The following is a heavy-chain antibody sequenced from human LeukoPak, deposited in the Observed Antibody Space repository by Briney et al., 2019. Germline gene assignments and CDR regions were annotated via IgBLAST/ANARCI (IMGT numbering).Heavy chain of an antibody. D-gene: IGHD6-6*01. CDR3: AKSRAAQSVYFDY. CDR2: ISGSGGST. J-gene: IGHJ4*02. CDR1: GFIFSSYA. Sequence: GGSLRLSCAASGFIFSSYAMSWVRQAPGKGLEWVSVISGSGGSTYYADSVKGRFTISRDSSKDTLYLLMNSLRAEDTAVYYCAKSRAAQSVYFDYWGQGTLVTVSS. V-gene: IGHV3-23*01.